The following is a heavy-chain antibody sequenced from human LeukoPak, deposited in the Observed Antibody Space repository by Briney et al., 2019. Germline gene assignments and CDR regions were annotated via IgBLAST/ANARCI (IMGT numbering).Heavy chain of an antibody. CDR3: ARDRYYGSGSPEGFDAFDI. CDR2: IIPIFGTA. D-gene: IGHD3-10*01. J-gene: IGHJ3*02. Sequence: ASVKVSCKASGGTFSSYAISWVRQAPGQGLEWMGGIIPIFGTANYAQKFQGRVTITADKSTSTAYMELSSLRSEDTAVYYCARDRYYGSGSPEGFDAFDIWGQGTMVTVS. CDR1: GGTFSSYA. V-gene: IGHV1-69*06.